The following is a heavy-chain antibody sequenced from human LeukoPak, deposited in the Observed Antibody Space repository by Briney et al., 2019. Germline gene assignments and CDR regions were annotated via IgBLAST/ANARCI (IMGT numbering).Heavy chain of an antibody. D-gene: IGHD2-2*02. Sequence: GGSLRLSCAASGFSFSDYYMSWNRQAPGKGLEWISYISSSGSSIYYADSVKGRFTISRDDAKNSLYLQMNSLRAEDTAVYYCARGYCSSTSCYIIIWFDPWGQGTLVTVSS. CDR1: GFSFSDYY. CDR2: ISSSGSSI. J-gene: IGHJ5*02. V-gene: IGHV3-11*04. CDR3: ARGYCSSTSCYIIIWFDP.